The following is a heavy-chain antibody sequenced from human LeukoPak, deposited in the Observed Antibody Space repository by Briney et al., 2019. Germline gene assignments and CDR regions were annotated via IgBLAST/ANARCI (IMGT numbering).Heavy chain of an antibody. J-gene: IGHJ4*02. V-gene: IGHV1-69*05. Sequence: SVKVSCKASGGTFSSYAISWVRQAPGQGLEWMGGIIPIFGTANYAQKFQGRVTMTTDTTTTTAYMELRSLRSDDTAVYYCARDGYFDFWGQGTLVTVSS. CDR2: IIPIFGTA. CDR3: ARDGYFDF. CDR1: GGTFSSYA.